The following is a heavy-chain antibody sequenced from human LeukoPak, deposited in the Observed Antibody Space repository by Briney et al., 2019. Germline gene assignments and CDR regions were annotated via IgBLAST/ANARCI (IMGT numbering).Heavy chain of an antibody. CDR1: GGSISSYY. D-gene: IGHD2-15*01. CDR3: TKSGVVAPLSYFDY. CDR2: ISGSGGTT. Sequence: ETLSLTCTVSGGSISSYYWSWVRQAPGKGLEWVSAISGSGGTTYYADSVKGRFTISRDNSKNTLYVQMNSLRAGDTAVYYCTKSGVVAPLSYFDYWGQGTLVTVS. J-gene: IGHJ4*02. V-gene: IGHV3-23*01.